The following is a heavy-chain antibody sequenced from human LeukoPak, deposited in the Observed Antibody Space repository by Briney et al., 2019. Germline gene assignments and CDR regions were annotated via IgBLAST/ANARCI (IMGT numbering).Heavy chain of an antibody. J-gene: IGHJ4*02. CDR3: TRGDY. CDR1: GYTFISHD. Sequence: ASVTVSCKASGYTFISHDINWVRQATGQGLEWMAWMTPHSGNTGYAQKFQGRVTVTRSTSISTAYMELSDLRSDDTAVYYCTRGDYWGQGTLVTVSS. CDR2: MTPHSGNT. V-gene: IGHV1-8*01.